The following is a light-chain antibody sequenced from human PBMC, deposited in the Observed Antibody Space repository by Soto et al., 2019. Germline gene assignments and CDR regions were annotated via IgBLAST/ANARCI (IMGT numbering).Light chain of an antibody. J-gene: IGKJ2*01. Sequence: EIVMTQSPATLSVSPGERATLSCRASQSVYSNLAWYQQKPGQAPRLLIYGASTRATDIPARFSGSGSGTEFTLTISSLQSEDFAVYYCQQYDNWPWLTVGQGTKLEIK. CDR3: QQYDNWPWLT. CDR1: QSVYSN. V-gene: IGKV3-15*01. CDR2: GAS.